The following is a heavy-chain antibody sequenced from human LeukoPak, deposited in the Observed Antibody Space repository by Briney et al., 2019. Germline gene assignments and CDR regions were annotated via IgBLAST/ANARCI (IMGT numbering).Heavy chain of an antibody. D-gene: IGHD6-19*01. CDR1: GFTFSNCA. Sequence: GGSLRLSCAASGFTFSNCAMSWVRQAPGKGLEWVSTITGSASSTYDADSVKGRFTISRDNADNSLHLQMNSLRAEDTAVYYCARGVDDIAVAGHFDYWGQGTLVTVSS. J-gene: IGHJ4*02. CDR3: ARGVDDIAVAGHFDY. V-gene: IGHV3-23*01. CDR2: ITGSASST.